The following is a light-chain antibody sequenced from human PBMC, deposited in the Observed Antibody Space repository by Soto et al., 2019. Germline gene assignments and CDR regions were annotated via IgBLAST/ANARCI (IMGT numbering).Light chain of an antibody. CDR3: KQALT. V-gene: IGKV3D-7*01. CDR1: QTVSRYY. CDR2: GAS. Sequence: VLTQSPATLSLSPGGRAILSCRASQTVSRYYVSWYQKKHGQPPRLLIYGASIRATGVPDRFSGGGSGAEFTRTISSLQPEVFGVYCCKQALTFGGGNTVE. J-gene: IGKJ4*01.